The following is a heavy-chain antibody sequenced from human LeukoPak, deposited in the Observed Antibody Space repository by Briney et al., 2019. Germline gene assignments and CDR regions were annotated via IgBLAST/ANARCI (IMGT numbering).Heavy chain of an antibody. CDR1: GGSISSNSYY. CDR3: ATFLGSGGYFDY. J-gene: IGHJ4*02. Sequence: PSETLSLTCAVSGGSISSNSYYWGWIRQPPGKGLEWIGSIYYSGSTYYNPSLKSRVTISVDTSKNQFSLKLSSVTAADTAVYYCATFLGSGGYFDYWGQGTLVTVSS. D-gene: IGHD2-15*01. CDR2: IYYSGST. V-gene: IGHV4-39*01.